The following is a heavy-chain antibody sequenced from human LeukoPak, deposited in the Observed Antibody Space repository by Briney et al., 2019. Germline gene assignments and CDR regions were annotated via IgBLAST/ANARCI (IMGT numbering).Heavy chain of an antibody. Sequence: PGGSLRLSCAASGFTFNNYAMSWVRQAPGRGLEWVSTITDNGGAAFYADSVKGRFTISRDNSKNTLYLQMSSPRAEDMAIYYCASRLGYSFSVWGQGTLVTVSS. D-gene: IGHD5-18*01. CDR2: ITDNGGAA. CDR3: ASRLGYSFSV. CDR1: GFTFNNYA. V-gene: IGHV3-23*01. J-gene: IGHJ4*02.